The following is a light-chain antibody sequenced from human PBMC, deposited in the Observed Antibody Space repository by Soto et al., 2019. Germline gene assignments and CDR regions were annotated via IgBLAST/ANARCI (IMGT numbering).Light chain of an antibody. Sequence: QSALTQPASVSGSPGQSITISCTGTSSDVGGYNYVSWYQQHPGKAPKLMIYEVSNRPSGVSNRCSGSKSGNTASLTISGLQAEAEADYYCSSYTSSSTLGVFGTGTKLTVL. CDR3: SSYTSSSTLGV. CDR1: SSDVGGYNY. V-gene: IGLV2-14*01. J-gene: IGLJ1*01. CDR2: EVS.